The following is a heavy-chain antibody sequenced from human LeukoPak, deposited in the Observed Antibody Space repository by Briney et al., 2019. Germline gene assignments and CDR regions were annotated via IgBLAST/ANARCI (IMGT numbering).Heavy chain of an antibody. D-gene: IGHD1-26*01. J-gene: IGHJ4*02. CDR3: AALLEVGATTVSHDY. V-gene: IGHV1-24*01. Sequence: ASVKVSCKVSGYTLTELSMHWVRQAPGKGLEWMGGFDPEDGETIYAQKFQGRVTMTEDTSTDTAYMELSSLRSEDTAVYYCAALLEVGATTVSHDYWGQGTLVTVSS. CDR1: GYTLTELS. CDR2: FDPEDGET.